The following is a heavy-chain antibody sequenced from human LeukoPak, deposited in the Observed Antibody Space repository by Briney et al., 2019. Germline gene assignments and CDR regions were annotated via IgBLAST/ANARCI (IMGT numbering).Heavy chain of an antibody. J-gene: IGHJ6*02. CDR2: IWYDGSNK. Sequence: PGGSLRLSCAASGFTFSSYGMHWVRQAPGKGLEWVAVIWYDGSNKYYADSVKGRFTISRDNSKNTLYLQMNSLRAEDTAVYYCVRPYYDFWSGLPYYYYYGMDVWGQGTTVTVSS. CDR1: GFTFSSYG. D-gene: IGHD3-3*01. V-gene: IGHV3-33*01. CDR3: VRPYYDFWSGLPYYYYYGMDV.